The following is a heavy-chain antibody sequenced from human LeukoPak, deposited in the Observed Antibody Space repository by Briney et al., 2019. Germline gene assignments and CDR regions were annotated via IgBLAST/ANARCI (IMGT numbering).Heavy chain of an antibody. CDR3: ARDNDDYYGSGSYSNWFDP. CDR2: ISAYNGNT. Sequence: ASVKVSCKASGYTFTSYGISWVRQAPGQGLEWMGWISAYNGNTNYAQKLQGRVTMTTDTSTSTAYMELRSLRSDDAAVYYCARDNDDYYGSGSYSNWFDPWGQGTLVTVSS. D-gene: IGHD3-10*01. CDR1: GYTFTSYG. J-gene: IGHJ5*02. V-gene: IGHV1-18*01.